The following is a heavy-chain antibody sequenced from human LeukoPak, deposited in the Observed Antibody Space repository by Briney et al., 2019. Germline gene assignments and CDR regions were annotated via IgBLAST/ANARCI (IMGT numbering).Heavy chain of an antibody. CDR3: AKRARDISGWYNWFDS. V-gene: IGHV3-30*18. D-gene: IGHD6-19*01. Sequence: GRSLRLSCAASGFTFSSYGMHWVRQAPAKGLEWVTFISNDGSEKYYADSVKGRFTISRDNSKNTLYLQMNSLRTEDTAMYYCAKRARDISGWYNWFDSWGQGTLVSASS. CDR2: ISNDGSEK. J-gene: IGHJ5*01. CDR1: GFTFSSYG.